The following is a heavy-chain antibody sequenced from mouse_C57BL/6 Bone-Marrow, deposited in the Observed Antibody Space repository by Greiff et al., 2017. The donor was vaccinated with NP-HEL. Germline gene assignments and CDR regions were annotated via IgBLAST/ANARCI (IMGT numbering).Heavy chain of an antibody. Sequence: QVQLKESGAELVRPGSSVKLSCKASGYTFTSYWMDWVKQRSGQGLEWIGNIYPSDSETHYNQKFKDKATLTVDKSSSTAYMQLSSLTSEDSAVYYCARRGGLRPYYFDYWGQGTTLTVSS. CDR3: ARRGGLRPYYFDY. V-gene: IGHV1-61*01. J-gene: IGHJ2*01. CDR2: IYPSDSET. D-gene: IGHD2-4*01. CDR1: GYTFTSYW.